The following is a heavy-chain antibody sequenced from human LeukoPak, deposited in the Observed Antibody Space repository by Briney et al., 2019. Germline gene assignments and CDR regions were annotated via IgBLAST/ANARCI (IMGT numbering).Heavy chain of an antibody. CDR1: GYTFTSYG. D-gene: IGHD1-26*01. V-gene: IGHV1-18*01. Sequence: ASVKVSCKASGYTFTSYGISWVRPAPAQGLEWMGWISAYNGNTNYAQKLQGRVTMTTDTSTSTAYMELRSLRSDDTAVYYCAATRVVGALFDYGGQGTLVTVSS. CDR2: ISAYNGNT. J-gene: IGHJ4*02. CDR3: AATRVVGALFDY.